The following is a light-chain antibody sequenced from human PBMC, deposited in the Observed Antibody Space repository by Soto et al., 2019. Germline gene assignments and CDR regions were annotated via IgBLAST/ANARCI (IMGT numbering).Light chain of an antibody. Sequence: DIQMTQSPSSLSASIGDRVTITCRASQTVNTYLHWYQQKPGKAPKLLIYAASTLQSGVPSRFSGSGSETDFTLTISSLQPDDFATYYCQQYNSYPWTFGQGTKVDIK. CDR3: QQYNSYPWT. CDR1: QTVNTY. J-gene: IGKJ1*01. V-gene: IGKV1-39*01. CDR2: AAS.